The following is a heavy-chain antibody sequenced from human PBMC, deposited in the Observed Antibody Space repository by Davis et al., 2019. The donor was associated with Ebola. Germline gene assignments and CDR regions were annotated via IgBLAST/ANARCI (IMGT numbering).Heavy chain of an antibody. CDR3: ASLGYCSGGSCYRGSTTGMDV. V-gene: IGHV1-18*01. CDR2: INAGNGDT. J-gene: IGHJ6*02. D-gene: IGHD2-15*01. Sequence: ASVKVSCKASGYTFTSYGISWVRQAPGQRLEWMGWINAGNGDTKYSQKFQGRVTITADKSTSTAYMELSSLRSEDTAVYYCASLGYCSGGSCYRGSTTGMDVWGQGTTVTVSS. CDR1: GYTFTSYG.